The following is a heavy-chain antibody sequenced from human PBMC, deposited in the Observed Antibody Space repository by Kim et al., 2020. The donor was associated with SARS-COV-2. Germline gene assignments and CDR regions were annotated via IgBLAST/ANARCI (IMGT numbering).Heavy chain of an antibody. CDR1: GFTFTSSA. CDR3: AAGLVSSGWFSQNY. CDR2: IVVGSGNT. Sequence: SVKVSCKASGFTFTSSAVQWVRQARGQRLEWIGWIVVGSGNTNYAQKFQERVTITRDMSTSTAYMELSSLRSEDTAVYYCAAGLVSSGWFSQNYWGQGTLVTVSS. J-gene: IGHJ4*02. D-gene: IGHD6-19*01. V-gene: IGHV1-58*01.